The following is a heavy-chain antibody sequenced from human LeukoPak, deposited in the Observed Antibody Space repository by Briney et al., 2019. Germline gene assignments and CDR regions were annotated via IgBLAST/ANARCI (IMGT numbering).Heavy chain of an antibody. CDR3: ARNQRTTSYYYYMDV. J-gene: IGHJ6*03. CDR2: ITPVFGTA. Sequence: ASVKVSFKASGGTFSSYAISWVRQAPGQGLEWMGGITPVFGTANYAQKFQGRVTITTDESTSTAYMSLSSLRSEDTAVYYCARNQRTTSYYYYMDVWGKGTTVTVSS. V-gene: IGHV1-69*05. CDR1: GGTFSSYA. D-gene: IGHD1-1*01.